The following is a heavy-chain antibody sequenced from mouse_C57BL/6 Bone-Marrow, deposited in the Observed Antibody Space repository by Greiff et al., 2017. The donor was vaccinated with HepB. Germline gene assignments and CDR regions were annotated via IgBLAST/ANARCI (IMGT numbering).Heavy chain of an antibody. CDR3: ARLGDNWDNYAMDY. J-gene: IGHJ4*01. V-gene: IGHV1-64*01. CDR2: IHPNSGST. D-gene: IGHD4-1*01. Sequence: QVQLQQPGAELVKPGASVKLSCKASGYTFTSYWMHWVKQRPGQGLEWIGMIHPNSGSTNYNEKFKSKATLTVDKSSSTAYMQLSSLTSEDSAVYYCARLGDNWDNYAMDYWGQGTSVTVSS. CDR1: GYTFTSYW.